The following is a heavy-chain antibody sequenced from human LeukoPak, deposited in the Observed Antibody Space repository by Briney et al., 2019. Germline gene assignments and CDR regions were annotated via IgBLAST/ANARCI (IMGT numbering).Heavy chain of an antibody. V-gene: IGHV3-30*18. CDR3: AKGVDTAMVNAFDI. J-gene: IGHJ3*02. CDR1: GFTFSSYG. Sequence: GGSLRLSCAASGFTFSSYGMHWVRQAPGKGLEWVAVISYDGSNKYYADSVKGRFTISRDNSKNTLYLQMNSLRAEDTAVYYCAKGVDTAMVNAFDIWGQGTMVTVSS. CDR2: ISYDGSNK. D-gene: IGHD5-18*01.